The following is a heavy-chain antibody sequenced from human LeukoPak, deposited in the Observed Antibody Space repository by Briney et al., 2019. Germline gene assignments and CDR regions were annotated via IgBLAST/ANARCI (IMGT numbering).Heavy chain of an antibody. CDR2: IFNSGST. CDR1: GGPISGFY. Sequence: SGTLSLTCSVSGGPISGFYWSWIRQPPGKGLEWIGYIFNSGSTTYNTSLKSRLTTSIDMSKNQLSLKLTSVTAADTALYYCARGQYNYGLYAFDVWGQGRVVTVSS. CDR3: ARGQYNYGLYAFDV. D-gene: IGHD5-18*01. J-gene: IGHJ3*01. V-gene: IGHV4-59*01.